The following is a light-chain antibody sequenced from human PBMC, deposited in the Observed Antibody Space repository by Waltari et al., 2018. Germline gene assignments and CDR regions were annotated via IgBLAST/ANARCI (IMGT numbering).Light chain of an antibody. CDR3: CSYAGNYIWV. CDR2: DVS. J-gene: IGLJ3*02. Sequence: QSALTQPASVSGCPGQSVTISCTGASSDIGRYDIVCWYQQHPGNAPKLIICDVSKRPSGVSDRFSGSKSGDTASLTISGLQFEDEADYYCCSYAGNYIWVFGGGTRLTVL. V-gene: IGLV2-23*02. CDR1: SSDIGRYDI.